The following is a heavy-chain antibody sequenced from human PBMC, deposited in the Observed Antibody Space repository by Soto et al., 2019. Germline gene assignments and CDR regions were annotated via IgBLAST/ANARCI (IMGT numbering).Heavy chain of an antibody. CDR3: ARDIWSASASYHNGMDV. CDR2: IHYTETT. V-gene: IGHV4-30-4*01. D-gene: IGHD3-3*01. Sequence: SETLSLTCTVFGGSIRRDLYYYWSWIRQPPGKGLEYIGYIHYTETTYYNPSLKGRVAISLDTAKNQFSLKVTSVTAADTAVYYCARDIWSASASYHNGMDVWGQGTTVTVSS. CDR1: GGSIRRDLYYY. J-gene: IGHJ6*02.